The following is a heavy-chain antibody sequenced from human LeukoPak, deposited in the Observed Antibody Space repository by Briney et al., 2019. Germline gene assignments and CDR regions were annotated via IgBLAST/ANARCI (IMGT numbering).Heavy chain of an antibody. D-gene: IGHD2-2*01. V-gene: IGHV3-7*01. J-gene: IGHJ4*02. CDR3: ARDLTRYCSSTSCSTTYYFDY. CDR1: GFTFSSYW. CDR2: IKQDGSEK. Sequence: GGSLRLSCAASGFTFSSYWMSWVRHAPGKGLEWVANIKQDGSEKYYVDSVKGRFTISRDNAKNSLYLQMNSLRAEDTAVYYCARDLTRYCSSTSCSTTYYFDYWGQGTLVTVSS.